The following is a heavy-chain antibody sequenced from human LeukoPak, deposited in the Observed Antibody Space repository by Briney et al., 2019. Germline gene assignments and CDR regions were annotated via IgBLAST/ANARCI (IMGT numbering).Heavy chain of an antibody. V-gene: IGHV3-15*01. CDR3: TAEKLGQFGSGSYEAFGY. J-gene: IGHJ4*02. CDR1: GFTFSNAW. D-gene: IGHD3-10*01. CDR2: IKSKTDGGTT. Sequence: PGGSLRLSCAASGFTFSNAWMSWVRQAPGKGLEWVGRIKSKTDGGTTDYAAPVKGRFTISRDDSKNTLYLQMNSLKTEDTAVYYCTAEKLGQFGSGSYEAFGYWGQRTLVTVSS.